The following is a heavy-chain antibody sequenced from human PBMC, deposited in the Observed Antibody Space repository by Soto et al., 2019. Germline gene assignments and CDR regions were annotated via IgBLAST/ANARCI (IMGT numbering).Heavy chain of an antibody. CDR1: GFTFSSYA. CDR3: AKASRYYYYYGMDV. Sequence: GGSLRLSCAASGFTFSSYAMSWVRQAPGKGLEWVSAISGSGGSTYYADSVKGRFTISRDNSKNTLYLQMNSLRAEDTAVYYCAKASRYYYYYGMDVWGQGTTVTVSS. CDR2: ISGSGGST. V-gene: IGHV3-23*01. J-gene: IGHJ6*02.